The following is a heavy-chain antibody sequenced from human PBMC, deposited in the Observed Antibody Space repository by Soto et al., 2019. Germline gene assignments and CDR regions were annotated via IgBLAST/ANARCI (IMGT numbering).Heavy chain of an antibody. CDR2: ISSSSSYT. J-gene: IGHJ4*02. V-gene: IGHV3-21*01. D-gene: IGHD6-19*01. CDR1: GFTFSSYS. CDR3: ARGGYSSGSFDY. Sequence: ASVKVSCAASGFTFSSYSMNWVRQAPGKGLEWVSSISSSSSYTYYADSVKGRFTISRDNAKNSLYLQMNSLRAEDTAVYYCARGGYSSGSFDYWGQGTQVTVSS.